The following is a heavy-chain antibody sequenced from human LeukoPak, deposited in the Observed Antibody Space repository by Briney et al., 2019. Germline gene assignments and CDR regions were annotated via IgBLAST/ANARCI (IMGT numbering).Heavy chain of an antibody. D-gene: IGHD3-9*01. J-gene: IGHJ4*02. Sequence: SVTVSCMASAGTFSSYATRWVRQAPGQGLEWMGRIIPILGIANYAQTFQGRVTITADKYTRTAYMELSSLRSADTAVYYCASGYILTGLDDWGQGTLVTVSS. CDR3: ASGYILTGLDD. V-gene: IGHV1-69*04. CDR2: IIPILGIA. CDR1: AGTFSSYA.